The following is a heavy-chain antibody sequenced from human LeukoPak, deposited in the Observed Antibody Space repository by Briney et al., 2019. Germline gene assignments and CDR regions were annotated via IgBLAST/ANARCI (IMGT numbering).Heavy chain of an antibody. V-gene: IGHV4-59*08. D-gene: IGHD3-22*01. Sequence: SETLSLTCTVSGGSISSYYWSWLRQPPGKGLEWIGYIYYSGSTYYNPSLKSRVTISVDTSKNQFSLKLSSVTAADTAVYYCARGGFYGSSGYYSDYWGQGTLVTVSS. CDR2: IYYSGST. CDR3: ARGGFYGSSGYYSDY. J-gene: IGHJ4*02. CDR1: GGSISSYY.